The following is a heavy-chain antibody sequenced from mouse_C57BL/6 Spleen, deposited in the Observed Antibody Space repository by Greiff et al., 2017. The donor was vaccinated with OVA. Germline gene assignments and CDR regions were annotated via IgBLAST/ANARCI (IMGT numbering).Heavy chain of an antibody. CDR1: GFTFSSYG. CDR3: ARHEGDVAY. Sequence: EVQLVESGGDLVKPGGSLKLSCAASGFTFSSYGMSWVRQTPDKRLEWVATISSGGSYTYYPDSVKGRFTISRDNAKNTLYLQMSSLKSEDTAMYYCARHEGDVAYWGQGTLVTVSA. V-gene: IGHV5-6*01. J-gene: IGHJ3*01. D-gene: IGHD3-3*01. CDR2: ISSGGSYT.